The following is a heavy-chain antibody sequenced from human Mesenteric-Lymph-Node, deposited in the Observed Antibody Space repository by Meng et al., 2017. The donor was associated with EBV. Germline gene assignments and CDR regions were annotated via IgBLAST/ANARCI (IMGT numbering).Heavy chain of an antibody. Sequence: HVHLPTGARGPFRPLETLSLSLAVYGVSYNDYDWIWIRQAPGKGHEWIGEINHIRSVYYNPSLQSRVTISVDTSNNQISLRLTSVTAADPAIYYCARVRSSGSGLIRNYFDSWGQGTLVTVSS. CDR3: ARVRSSGSGLIRNYFDS. CDR2: INHIRSV. D-gene: IGHD6-19*01. CDR1: GVSYNDYD. J-gene: IGHJ4*02. V-gene: IGHV4-34*01.